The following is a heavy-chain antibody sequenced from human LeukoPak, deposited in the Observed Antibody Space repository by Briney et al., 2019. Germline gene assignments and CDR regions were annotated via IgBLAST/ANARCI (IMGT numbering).Heavy chain of an antibody. D-gene: IGHD2-15*01. V-gene: IGHV1-18*01. Sequence: ASVKVSCKASGYTFTSYGISWVRQAPGQGLEWMGWISAYNGNTNYAQKLQGRVTMTTDTSTSTAYMELRSLGSDDTAVYYCARDVRKGYCSGGSCYGRAFDIWGQGTMVTVSS. CDR2: ISAYNGNT. CDR1: GYTFTSYG. J-gene: IGHJ3*02. CDR3: ARDVRKGYCSGGSCYGRAFDI.